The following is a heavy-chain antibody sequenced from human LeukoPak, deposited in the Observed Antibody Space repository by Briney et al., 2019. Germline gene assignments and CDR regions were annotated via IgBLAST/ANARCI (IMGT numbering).Heavy chain of an antibody. D-gene: IGHD3-3*01. CDR1: GGTFSSYA. J-gene: IGHJ3*02. CDR2: IIPIFGTA. Sequence: ASVKVSCKASGGTFSSYAISWVRQAPGQGLEWMGRIIPIFGTANYAQKFQGRVTITTDESTSTAYTELSSLRSEDTAVYYCAREGPYYDFWSGYHDAFDIWGQGTMVTVSS. CDR3: AREGPYYDFWSGYHDAFDI. V-gene: IGHV1-69*05.